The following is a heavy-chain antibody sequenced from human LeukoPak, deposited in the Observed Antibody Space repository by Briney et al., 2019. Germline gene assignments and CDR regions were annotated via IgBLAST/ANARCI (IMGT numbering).Heavy chain of an antibody. CDR2: ISGSGGST. Sequence: GGSLRLSCAASGFTFSSCSMNWVRQAPGKGLEWVSAISGSGGSTYYADSVEGRFTISRDNSKNTLFLQMNSLRAEDTAVYYCAKEIQLWYSFDYWGQGTLVTVSS. CDR1: GFTFSSCS. J-gene: IGHJ4*02. V-gene: IGHV3-23*01. CDR3: AKEIQLWYSFDY. D-gene: IGHD5-18*01.